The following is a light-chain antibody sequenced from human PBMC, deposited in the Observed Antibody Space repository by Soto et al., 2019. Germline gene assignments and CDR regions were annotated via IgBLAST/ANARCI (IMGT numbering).Light chain of an antibody. CDR3: TSYTSSITYV. CDR2: DVT. CDR1: RSDVGGYNF. J-gene: IGLJ1*01. Sequence: QSVLTQPASVSGSPGQSITISCTGTRSDVGGYNFVSWYQHHPGKAPKLIIYDVTNRPSGISNRFSGSKSGNTASLTISGLQAEDEADYYCTSYTSSITYVFGTGTKVTVL. V-gene: IGLV2-14*03.